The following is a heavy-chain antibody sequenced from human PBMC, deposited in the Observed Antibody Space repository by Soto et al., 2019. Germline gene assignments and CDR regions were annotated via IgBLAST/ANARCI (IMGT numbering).Heavy chain of an antibody. Sequence: QLQLQESGSGLVKPSQTLSLTCAVSGGSISSGGYSWSWIRQPPGKGLEWIGYIYHSGSTYYNPSLKSRVTISVDRTKNQFSLKLSSVTAADTAVYYCARGITIFGVAQGGVTYYFDYWGQGTLVTVSS. J-gene: IGHJ4*02. CDR2: IYHSGST. CDR1: GGSISSGGYS. CDR3: ARGITIFGVAQGGVTYYFDY. V-gene: IGHV4-30-2*01. D-gene: IGHD3-3*01.